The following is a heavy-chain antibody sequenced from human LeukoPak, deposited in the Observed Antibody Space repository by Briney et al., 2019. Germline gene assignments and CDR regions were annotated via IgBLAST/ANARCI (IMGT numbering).Heavy chain of an antibody. CDR1: GFTFRSYA. Sequence: WWALRLSCAASGFTFRSYAMHWVRQAPGRGLDGVAVISYEGSNKYYADTVKGRFTIDRDNSKNTLYLQMNSLRAEDTAVYYCARGEVVSATYYSYYGMDVWGQGTTVSVSS. CDR2: ISYEGSNK. CDR3: ARGEVVSATYYSYYGMDV. D-gene: IGHD2-21*02. V-gene: IGHV3-30-3*01. J-gene: IGHJ6*02.